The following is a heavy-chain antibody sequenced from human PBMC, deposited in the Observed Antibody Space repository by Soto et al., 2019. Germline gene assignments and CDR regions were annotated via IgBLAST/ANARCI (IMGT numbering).Heavy chain of an antibody. CDR3: ARDIEPQGGAIDY. V-gene: IGHV3-23*01. CDR1: GFTFSSYA. D-gene: IGHD3-16*01. J-gene: IGHJ4*02. Sequence: EVQLLESGGGLVQPGGSLRLSCAASGFTFSSYAMSWVRQAPGKGLEWVSAISGSGGSTYYADSVKGRFTISRDNSKNTLYLQMNSLRAEDTAVYYCARDIEPQGGAIDYWGQGTLVTVSS. CDR2: ISGSGGST.